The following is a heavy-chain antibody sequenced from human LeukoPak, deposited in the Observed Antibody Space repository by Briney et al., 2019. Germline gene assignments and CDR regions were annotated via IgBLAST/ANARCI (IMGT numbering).Heavy chain of an antibody. V-gene: IGHV1-2*02. CDR3: ARANVGATKLRAVDYYYYMDV. CDR2: INPNSGGT. D-gene: IGHD1-26*01. J-gene: IGHJ6*03. CDR1: GYTFTDYF. Sequence: ASMKVSCKASGYTFTDYFMHWVRQAPGQGLEWMGWINPNSGGTNYAQKFQGRVTMTRDTSISTAYMELSRLRSDDTAVYYCARANVGATKLRAVDYYYYMDVWGKGTTVTVSS.